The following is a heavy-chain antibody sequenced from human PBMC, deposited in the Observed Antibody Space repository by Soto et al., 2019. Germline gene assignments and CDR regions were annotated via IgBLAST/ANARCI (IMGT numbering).Heavy chain of an antibody. J-gene: IGHJ4*01. V-gene: IGHV3-49*03. D-gene: IGHD3-22*01. CDR2: IRSKAYGGTT. CDR3: TRVRDYYDSSGPGRFDFDI. CDR1: GCTFGEYG. Sequence: SLRLSCTASGCTFGEYGMSWFRQAPGKGLEWVGFIRSKAYGGTTEYAASVKGRFTISRDDSKSIAYLQMNSLKTEDTAVYYCTRVRDYYDSSGPGRFDFDIWGQGTLVTVSS.